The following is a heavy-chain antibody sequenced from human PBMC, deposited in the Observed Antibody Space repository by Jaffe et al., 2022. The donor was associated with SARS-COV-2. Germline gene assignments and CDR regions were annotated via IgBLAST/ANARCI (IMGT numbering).Heavy chain of an antibody. CDR2: IWYDGSNK. CDR3: ARDRRRGYYFDY. D-gene: IGHD3-16*01. Sequence: QVQLVESGGGVVQPGRSLRLSCAASGFTFSSYGMHWVRQAPGKGLEWVAVIWYDGSNKYYADSVKGRFTISRDNSKNTLYLQMNSLRAEDTAVYYCARDRRRGYYFDYWGQGTLVTVSS. CDR1: GFTFSSYG. V-gene: IGHV3-33*01. J-gene: IGHJ4*02.